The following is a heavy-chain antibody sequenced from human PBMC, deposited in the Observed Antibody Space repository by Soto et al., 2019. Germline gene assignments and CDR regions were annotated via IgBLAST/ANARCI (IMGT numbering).Heavy chain of an antibody. D-gene: IGHD1-1*01. CDR1: GFTFSSYD. Sequence: GGSLRLSCTASGFTFSSYDMSWGRQAPGKGLEWVSVIRDNGGTKYYADSVKGRFTISRDNSKNTLYLQMNSLRVEDTAVYYCTKRLGSTATTYGDYWGQGTPVTASS. V-gene: IGHV3-23*01. CDR3: TKRLGSTATTYGDY. CDR2: IRDNGGTK. J-gene: IGHJ4*02.